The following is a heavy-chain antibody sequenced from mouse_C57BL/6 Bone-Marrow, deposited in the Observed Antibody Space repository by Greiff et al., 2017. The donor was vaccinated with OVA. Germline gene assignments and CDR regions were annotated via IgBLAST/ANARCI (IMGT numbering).Heavy chain of an antibody. D-gene: IGHD1-1*01. CDR1: GYTFTDYY. CDR2: INPYNGGT. V-gene: IGHV1-19*01. Sequence: VQLQQSGPVLVKPGASVKMSCKASGYTFTDYYMNWVKQSHGKSLEWIGVINPYNGGTSYNQKFKGKATLTVDKSSSTAYMELNSLTSEDSAVYYCARYAHYYGRGWYAMDYWGQGTSVTVSS. CDR3: ARYAHYYGRGWYAMDY. J-gene: IGHJ4*01.